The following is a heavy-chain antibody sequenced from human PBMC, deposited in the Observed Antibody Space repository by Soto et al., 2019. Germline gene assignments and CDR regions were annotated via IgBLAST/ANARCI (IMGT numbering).Heavy chain of an antibody. Sequence: SVKVSCKASGGTFSSYAISWVRQAPGQGLERMGGIIPIFGTANYAQKFQGRVTITADESTSTAYMELSSLRSEDTAVYYCAGPVAGTSYYYYYGMDVWGQGTTVTVSS. CDR3: AGPVAGTSYYYYYGMDV. V-gene: IGHV1-69*13. CDR2: IIPIFGTA. CDR1: GGTFSSYA. J-gene: IGHJ6*02. D-gene: IGHD6-19*01.